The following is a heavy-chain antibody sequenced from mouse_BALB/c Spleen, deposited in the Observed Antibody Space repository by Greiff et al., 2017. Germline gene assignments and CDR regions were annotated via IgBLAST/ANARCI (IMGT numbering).Heavy chain of an antibody. CDR3: ARHEKAYYRYDAPMDY. D-gene: IGHD2-14*01. CDR1: GYTFTEYI. CDR2: FYPGSGSI. Sequence: LVESGAELVKPGASVKLSCKASGYTFTEYIIHWVKQRSGQGLEWIGWFYPGSGSIKYNEKFKDKATLTADKSSSTVYMELSRLTSEDSAVYFCARHEKAYYRYDAPMDYWGQGTSVTVSS. V-gene: IGHV1-62-2*01. J-gene: IGHJ4*01.